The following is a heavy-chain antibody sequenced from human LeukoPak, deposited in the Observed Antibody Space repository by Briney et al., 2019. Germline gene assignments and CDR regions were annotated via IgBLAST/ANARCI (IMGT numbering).Heavy chain of an antibody. CDR1: GYTFTGYY. Sequence: ASVKVSCKASGYTFTGYYMHWVRQAPGKGLEWMGGFHPEDGETIYAQKFQGRVTMTRDTSTSTVYMELSSLRSEDTAVYYCARGGYYDSSGYYSYFDYWGQGTLVTVSS. V-gene: IGHV1-46*01. J-gene: IGHJ4*02. D-gene: IGHD3-22*01. CDR3: ARGGYYDSSGYYSYFDY. CDR2: FHPEDGET.